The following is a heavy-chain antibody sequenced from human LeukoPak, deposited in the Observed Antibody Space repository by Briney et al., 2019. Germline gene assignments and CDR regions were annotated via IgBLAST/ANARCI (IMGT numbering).Heavy chain of an antibody. J-gene: IGHJ6*02. CDR1: GFTFSSYA. CDR2: IWYDGSNK. CDR3: ARDVEDSSSWYVGYYYYGMDV. D-gene: IGHD6-13*01. Sequence: GGSLRLSCAASGFTFSSYAMHWVRQAPGKGLEWVAVIWYDGSNKYYADSVKGRFTISRDNSKNTLYLQMNSLRAEDTAVYYCARDVEDSSSWYVGYYYYGMDVWGQGTTVTVSS. V-gene: IGHV3-33*08.